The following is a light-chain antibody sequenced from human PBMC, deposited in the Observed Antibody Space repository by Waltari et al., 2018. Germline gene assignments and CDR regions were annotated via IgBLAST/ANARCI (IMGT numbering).Light chain of an antibody. Sequence: EIVMTQSPATLSVFLGERATLSCRASQSIRSNLAWYQHKPGKAPRLLIYGASTRATGIPARFSGSGSGTEFTLTISSLQSEDFAVYFCQQYDNWLGTFGQGTKVEIK. CDR2: GAS. J-gene: IGKJ1*01. CDR3: QQYDNWLGT. V-gene: IGKV3-15*01. CDR1: QSIRSN.